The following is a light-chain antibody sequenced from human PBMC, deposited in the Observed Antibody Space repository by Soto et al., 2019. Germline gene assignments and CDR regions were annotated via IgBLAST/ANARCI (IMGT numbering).Light chain of an antibody. J-gene: IGKJ2*01. CDR1: QTVSSS. CDR3: PQYNEWPPNT. Sequence: TVMTQSPATLSVSPGERVTLSCRASQTVSSSLAWYQQKPGQAPRLLIYGASPRATGISARFRGSGSGTQFTLTISSLQSEDFAVYCGPQYNEWPPNTCGQGTKLEIK. CDR2: GAS. V-gene: IGKV3D-15*01.